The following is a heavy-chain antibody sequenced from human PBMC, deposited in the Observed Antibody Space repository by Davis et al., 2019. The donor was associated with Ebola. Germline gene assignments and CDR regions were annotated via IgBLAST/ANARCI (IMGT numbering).Heavy chain of an antibody. CDR1: GGSINNYY. D-gene: IGHD5-12*01. CDR2: IYSSGST. J-gene: IGHJ4*02. V-gene: IGHV4-59*01. Sequence: PSETLSLTCTVSGGSINNYYWSWIRQPPGKGLEWIGYIYSSGSTNYNPSLKSRVTISVDTSKNQFSLKVSSVTAADTAVYYCARGVPGGSKYDYWGQGILVTVSS. CDR3: ARGVPGGSKYDY.